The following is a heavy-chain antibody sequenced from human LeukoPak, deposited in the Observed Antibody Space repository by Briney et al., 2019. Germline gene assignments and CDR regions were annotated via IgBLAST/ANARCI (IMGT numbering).Heavy chain of an antibody. CDR1: GYTFTSYD. Sequence: ASVKVSCKASGYTFTSYDINWVRQATGQGLEWMGWMNPNSGNTGYAQKFQGRVTMTRNTSISTAYMELSSLRSEDTAVYYCARGEEWLRSSDYWGQGTLVTVSS. J-gene: IGHJ4*02. D-gene: IGHD5-12*01. V-gene: IGHV1-8*01. CDR3: ARGEEWLRSSDY. CDR2: MNPNSGNT.